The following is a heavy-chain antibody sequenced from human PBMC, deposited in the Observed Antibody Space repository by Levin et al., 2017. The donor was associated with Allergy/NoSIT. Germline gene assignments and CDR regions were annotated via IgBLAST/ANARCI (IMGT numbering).Heavy chain of an antibody. Sequence: LSLTCAVSGVTRNTYTLTWVRQPPGKGLEWVSSINTNSGYVHHGESVKGRFTISRDNSKKLLFLQMNRLRDEDTATYYCASRLTASGGLDVWGHGTTVTVSS. CDR2: INTNSGYV. D-gene: IGHD5-18*01. V-gene: IGHV3-21*04. CDR3: ASRLTASGGLDV. CDR1: GVTRNTYT. J-gene: IGHJ6*02.